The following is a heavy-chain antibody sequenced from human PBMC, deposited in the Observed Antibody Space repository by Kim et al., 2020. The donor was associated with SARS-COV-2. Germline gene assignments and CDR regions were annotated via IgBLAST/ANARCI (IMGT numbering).Heavy chain of an antibody. V-gene: IGHV3-9*01. Sequence: GGSLRLSCAASGFTFDDYAMHWVRQAPGKGLEWVSGISWNSGSIGYADSVKGRFTISRDNAKNSLYLQMNSLRAEDTALYYCAKSIVVVAAFGDDAFDIWGQGTMVTVSS. D-gene: IGHD2-15*01. J-gene: IGHJ3*02. CDR1: GFTFDDYA. CDR3: AKSIVVVAAFGDDAFDI. CDR2: ISWNSGSI.